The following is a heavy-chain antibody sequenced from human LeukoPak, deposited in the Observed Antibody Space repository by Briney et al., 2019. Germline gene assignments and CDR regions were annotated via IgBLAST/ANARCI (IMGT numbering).Heavy chain of an antibody. V-gene: IGHV3-30*18. Sequence: GNSLRLSCTASGFTFRAYAMHWVRQAPGKGLEWVALISNDGNKKYYADSVKGRFTISRDNSKSSLDLQVNSLRVEDTAVYYCVKDLRRARGALDVWGQGTTVTVFS. CDR2: ISNDGNKK. CDR3: VKDLRRARGALDV. CDR1: GFTFRAYA. J-gene: IGHJ3*01.